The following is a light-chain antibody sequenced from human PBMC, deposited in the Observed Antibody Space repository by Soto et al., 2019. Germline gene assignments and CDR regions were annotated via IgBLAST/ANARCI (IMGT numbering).Light chain of an antibody. Sequence: DIQMTQSPPSLSVSVGDRVTITCQASQDISNYLHWSQQKPGKAPQLLIFDVSNLQTGVPSRFSGGGLGTDFAVTISSLESVDIEIYYFQQYDSLPLSFGQGTRLHIX. V-gene: IGKV1-33*01. CDR2: DVS. CDR1: QDISNY. J-gene: IGKJ5*01. CDR3: QQYDSLPLS.